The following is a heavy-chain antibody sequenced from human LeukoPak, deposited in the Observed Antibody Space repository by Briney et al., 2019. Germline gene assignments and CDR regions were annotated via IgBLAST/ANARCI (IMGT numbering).Heavy chain of an antibody. CDR2: INTNTGNP. CDR1: GYTLTELS. D-gene: IGHD6-19*01. J-gene: IGHJ4*02. Sequence: ASVKVSYKVSGYTLTELSMHWVRQAPGQGLEWMGWINTNTGNPTYAQGFTGRFVFSLDTSVSTAYLQISSLKAEDTAVYYCATDLKKGDSGCFDYWGQGTLVTVSS. CDR3: ATDLKKGDSGCFDY. V-gene: IGHV7-4-1*02.